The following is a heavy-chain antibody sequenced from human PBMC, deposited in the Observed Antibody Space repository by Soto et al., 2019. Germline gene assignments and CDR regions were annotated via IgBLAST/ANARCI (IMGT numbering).Heavy chain of an antibody. D-gene: IGHD2-8*02. V-gene: IGHV4-39*01. CDR1: GGSISSSSYY. CDR2: IYYSWST. CDR3: ASLPRGGVDYYYGMDV. J-gene: IGHJ6*02. Sequence: SETLSLTCTVSGGSISSSSYYWGWIRQPPGKGLEWIGSIYYSWSTYHNPSLKSRVTISVDTSKNQFSLKLSSVTAADTAVYYCASLPRGGVDYYYGMDVWGQGTTVTVSS.